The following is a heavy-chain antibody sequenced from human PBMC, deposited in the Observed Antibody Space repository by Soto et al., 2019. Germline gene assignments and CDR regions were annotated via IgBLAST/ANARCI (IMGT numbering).Heavy chain of an antibody. D-gene: IGHD1-1*01. CDR1: GYTFTGYY. V-gene: IGHV1-2*04. Sequence: ASVKVSCKASGYTFTGYYMHWVRQAPGQGLEWMGWINPNSGGTNYAQKFQGWVTMTRDTSISTAYMELSRLRTDDTAVYYCARDLEPYSFDYWGQGTLVTVSS. J-gene: IGHJ4*02. CDR2: INPNSGGT. CDR3: ARDLEPYSFDY.